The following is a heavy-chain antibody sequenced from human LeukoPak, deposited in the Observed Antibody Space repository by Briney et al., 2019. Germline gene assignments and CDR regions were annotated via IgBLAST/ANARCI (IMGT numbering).Heavy chain of an antibody. Sequence: GGSLRLSCAASGFTFSSYGMHWVRQAPGKGLEWVAVISYGGSNKYYADSVKGRFTISRDNSKNTLYLQMNSLRAEDTAVYYCAKGDYVWGSYRTLHFDYWGQGTLVTVSS. CDR1: GFTFSSYG. V-gene: IGHV3-30*18. CDR3: AKGDYVWGSYRTLHFDY. CDR2: ISYGGSNK. J-gene: IGHJ4*02. D-gene: IGHD3-16*02.